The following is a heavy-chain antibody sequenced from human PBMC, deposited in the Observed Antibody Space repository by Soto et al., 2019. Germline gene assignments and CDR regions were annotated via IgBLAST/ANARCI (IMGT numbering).Heavy chain of an antibody. D-gene: IGHD1-26*01. CDR3: AKTRDSGTYFYFDS. CDR2: IIPIFGTA. CDR1: GGTFSRHA. V-gene: IGHV1-69*01. J-gene: IGHJ4*02. Sequence: QVQLVQSGAEVRKPGSSVKVSCKASGGTFSRHAISWVRQAPGQGLEWMGGIIPIFGTANHAQKFQGRVTIIADESTSTVYMELSSLRSEDTAIYYCAKTRDSGTYFYFDSWGQGTLVTVSS.